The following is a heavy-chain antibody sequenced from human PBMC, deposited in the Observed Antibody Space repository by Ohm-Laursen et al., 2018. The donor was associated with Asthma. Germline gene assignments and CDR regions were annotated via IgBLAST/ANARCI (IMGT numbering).Heavy chain of an antibody. CDR3: GRKRGSCIASTCYSLDF. D-gene: IGHD2-15*01. CDR1: GGTFTNYV. Sequence: GSSVKVSCKSSGGTFTNYVIGWVRQAPGQGLEWMGGINSVFATTDYGQKFRGRVTITADESTATVYIELSSLRSGDTALYYWGRKRGSCIASTCYSLDFWGQGTLITVSS. CDR2: INSVFATT. J-gene: IGHJ4*02. V-gene: IGHV1-69*01.